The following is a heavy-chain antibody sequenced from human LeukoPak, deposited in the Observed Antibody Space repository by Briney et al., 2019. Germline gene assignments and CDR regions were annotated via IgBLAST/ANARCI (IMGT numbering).Heavy chain of an antibody. CDR1: RFTCSSYE. V-gene: IGHV3-48*03. J-gene: IGHJ4*02. CDR3: ARGPGAWPSHFDN. Sequence: GGSLRLSCAASRFTCSSYEMNWVRQAPGKGLEWVSYISGSGIKHYADSVKGRFTISRDKSKNTLFLQMNSLRADDTALYYCARGPGAWPSHFDNWGQGTLVTVSS. CDR2: ISGSGIK.